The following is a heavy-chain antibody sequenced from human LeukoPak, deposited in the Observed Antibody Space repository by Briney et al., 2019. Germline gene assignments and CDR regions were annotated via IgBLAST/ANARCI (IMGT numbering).Heavy chain of an antibody. V-gene: IGHV3-9*01. CDR2: ISWNSGSI. CDR3: AKEGSGYFEYFQH. J-gene: IGHJ1*01. D-gene: IGHD3-22*01. Sequence: GGSLRPSCAASGFTFDDYAMHWVRHAPGKVLEWVSGISWNSGSIGYADSVKGRFTISRDNAKNSLYLQMNSLRAEDTALYYCAKEGSGYFEYFQHWGQGTLVTVSS. CDR1: GFTFDDYA.